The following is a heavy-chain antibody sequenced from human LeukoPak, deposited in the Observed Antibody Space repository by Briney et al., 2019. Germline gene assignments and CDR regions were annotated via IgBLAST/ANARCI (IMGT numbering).Heavy chain of an antibody. CDR3: AKSHYDILTGYYTVYFDY. V-gene: IGHV3-23*01. CDR1: GFTFSSYA. Sequence: GGSLRLSCAASGFTFSSYAMSWVRQAPGKGLEWVSAISGSGGSTYYADSVKGRFAISRDNSKNTLYLQMNSLRAEDTAVYYCAKSHYDILTGYYTVYFDYWGQGTLVTVSS. J-gene: IGHJ4*02. CDR2: ISGSGGST. D-gene: IGHD3-9*01.